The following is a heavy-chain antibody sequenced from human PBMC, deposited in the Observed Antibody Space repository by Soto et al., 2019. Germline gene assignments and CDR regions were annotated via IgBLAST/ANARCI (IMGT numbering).Heavy chain of an antibody. CDR2: IKSKTDGGTT. CDR3: TTDRKVPLLWFGELLLKDGWFDP. CDR1: GFTFSNYA. D-gene: IGHD3-10*01. Sequence: PGGSLRLSCAASGFTFSNYAMSRVRQAPGKGLEWVGRIKSKTDGGTTDYAAPVKGRFTISRDDSKNTLYLQMNSLKTEDTAVYYCTTDRKVPLLWFGELLLKDGWFDPWGQGTLVTVSS. V-gene: IGHV3-15*01. J-gene: IGHJ5*02.